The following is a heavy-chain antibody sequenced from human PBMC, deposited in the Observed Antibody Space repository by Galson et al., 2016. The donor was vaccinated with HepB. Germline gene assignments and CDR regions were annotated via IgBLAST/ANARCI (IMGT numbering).Heavy chain of an antibody. CDR1: GFTLGDYA. V-gene: IGHV3-49*03. J-gene: IGHJ5*02. D-gene: IGHD3-3*01. CDR3: SRIYDFWMGGWFDP. CDR2: IRSKAYDWTT. Sequence: SLRLSCAASGFTLGDYAMSWFRQAPGKGLEWVGFIRSKAYDWTTEYAASVKGRFNISRDDSKSIAYLQMNSLKTEDTAVYYCSRIYDFWMGGWFDPWGQGTLVTVSS.